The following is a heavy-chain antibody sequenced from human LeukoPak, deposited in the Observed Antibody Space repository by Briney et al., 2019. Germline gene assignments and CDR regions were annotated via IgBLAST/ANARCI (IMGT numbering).Heavy chain of an antibody. CDR2: IYYSGSA. CDR3: ARHRDIVVVPAAVIHAWFDY. Sequence: SETLSLTCTVSGGSISSYYWSWIRQPPGKGLEWIGYIYYSGSANYNPSLKSRATISSATSKTKSSLKLSSVTAADTAVYYGARHRDIVVVPAAVIHAWFDYWGQGTLVTVSS. CDR1: GGSISSYY. D-gene: IGHD2-2*01. J-gene: IGHJ4*02. V-gene: IGHV4-59*08.